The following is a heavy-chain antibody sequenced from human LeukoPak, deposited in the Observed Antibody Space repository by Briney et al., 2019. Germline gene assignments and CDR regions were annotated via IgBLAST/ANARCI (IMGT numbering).Heavy chain of an antibody. V-gene: IGHV4-30-2*01. J-gene: IGHJ3*02. CDR3: ARDKGAFDI. CDR1: GGSISSGGYS. Sequence: PSETLSLTCAVSGGSISSGGYSWSWIRQPPGKGLEWIGYIYLSGSTYYNPSLKSRVTISVDRSKNQFSLKLSSVTAADTAVYYCARDKGAFDIWGQGTMVTVSS. CDR2: IYLSGST.